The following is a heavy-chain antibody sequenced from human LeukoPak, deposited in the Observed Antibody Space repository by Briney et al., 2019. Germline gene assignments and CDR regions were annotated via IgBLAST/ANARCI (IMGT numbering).Heavy chain of an antibody. D-gene: IGHD3-22*01. CDR1: GFTFDDYA. CDR2: ISWNSGSI. Sequence: GGSLRLSCAASGFTFDDYAMHWVRQAPGKGLEWVSGISWNSGSIGYADSVKGRFTISRDNAKNTLHLQMDSLRAEDTALYYCAKGKTTPTYYYDSSGPQGGAFDIWGQGTMVTVSS. CDR3: AKGKTTPTYYYDSSGPQGGAFDI. J-gene: IGHJ3*02. V-gene: IGHV3-9*01.